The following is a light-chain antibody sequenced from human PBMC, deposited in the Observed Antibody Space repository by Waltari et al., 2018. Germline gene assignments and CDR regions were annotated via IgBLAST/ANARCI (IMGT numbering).Light chain of an antibody. CDR1: SSDVGGYNY. CDR3: SSYTSSSTLDWV. CDR2: DVS. Sequence: QSALTQPASVSGSPGQSITISCTGTSSDVGGYNYVSCYQQHPGKAPKLMIYDVSNRPSGVSNRFSGSKSANTASLTISGLQAEDEADYYCSSYTSSSTLDWVFGGGTKLTVL. J-gene: IGLJ3*02. V-gene: IGLV2-14*01.